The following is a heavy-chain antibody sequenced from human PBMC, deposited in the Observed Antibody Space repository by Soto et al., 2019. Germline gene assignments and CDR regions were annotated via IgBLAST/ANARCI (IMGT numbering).Heavy chain of an antibody. CDR1: GGFISSYY. Sequence: SEALALTCAVSGGFISSYYWVWIRQPLGKGLEWIGYIYYSGSTNYNPSLKSRVTISVDTSKNQFSLKLSSVTAADTAVNYCARGGGIAARPRYYYYGMDVWGQGTTVTVSS. J-gene: IGHJ6*02. D-gene: IGHD6-6*01. CDR2: IYYSGST. V-gene: IGHV4-59*01. CDR3: ARGGGIAARPRYYYYGMDV.